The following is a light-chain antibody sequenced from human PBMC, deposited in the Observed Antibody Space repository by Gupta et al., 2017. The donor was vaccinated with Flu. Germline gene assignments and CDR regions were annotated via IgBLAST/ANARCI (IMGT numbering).Light chain of an antibody. CDR2: GST. J-gene: IGLJ3*02. CDR3: QSYDSRLSAWV. CDR1: SSSIGAGHD. Sequence: QSVLTQPPSVSGTPGQRGTIACTRSSSSIGAGHDVHWYQHLPGTAPKVVIYGSTDRPSGVPDRFSGSKSGTSASLVITGLQVDDEGDYYCQSYDSRLSAWVFGGGTKLSVL. V-gene: IGLV1-40*01.